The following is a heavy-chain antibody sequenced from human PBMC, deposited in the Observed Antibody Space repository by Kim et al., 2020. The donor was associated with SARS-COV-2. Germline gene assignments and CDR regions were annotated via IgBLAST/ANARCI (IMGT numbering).Heavy chain of an antibody. V-gene: IGHV3-48*03. J-gene: IGHJ6*02. CDR3: AREANYYYYYGMDV. Sequence: ADSVKGRFTNSRDNAKNSLYLQMNSLRAEDTAVYYCAREANYYYYYGMDVWGQGTTVTVSS.